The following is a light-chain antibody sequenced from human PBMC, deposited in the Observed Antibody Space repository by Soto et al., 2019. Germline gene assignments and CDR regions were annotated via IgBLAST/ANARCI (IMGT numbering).Light chain of an antibody. CDR3: QQYNNWPPT. CDR2: GAS. Sequence: EIVMTQSPATLSVSPGERATLSCRASQSVNSNLAWYQQKPGQAPRLLIYGASTRATGIPARFSGSGSGTESTLTISSLQSEDFAVYYCQQYNNWPPTFGQGTKVEIK. V-gene: IGKV3-15*01. CDR1: QSVNSN. J-gene: IGKJ1*01.